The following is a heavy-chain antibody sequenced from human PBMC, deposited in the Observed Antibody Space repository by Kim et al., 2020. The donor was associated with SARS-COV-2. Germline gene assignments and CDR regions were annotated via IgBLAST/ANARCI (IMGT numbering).Heavy chain of an antibody. V-gene: IGHV1-3*01. D-gene: IGHD1-20*01. CDR3: ARGGITGTTIFDY. J-gene: IGHJ4*02. Sequence: YSQKFQGRVTITRDTSASTAYMELSSLRSEDTAVYYCARGGITGTTIFDYWGQGTLVTVSS.